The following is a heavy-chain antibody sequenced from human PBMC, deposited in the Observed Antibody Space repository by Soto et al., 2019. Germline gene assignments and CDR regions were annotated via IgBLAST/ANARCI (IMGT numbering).Heavy chain of an antibody. V-gene: IGHV3-9*01. CDR2: ITWNSRVL. Sequence: EVQLVESGGRLVQPGRSLRLSCVGTGLNFDDFAMHWVRQAPGKGLEWVSGITWNSRVLAYADSVKGRFTISRDNARNSLYLQMDSLRDEDSALYYCAKGRYDFWSPYYFDSWGQGTLVTVSS. CDR1: GLNFDDFA. D-gene: IGHD3-3*01. CDR3: AKGRYDFWSPYYFDS. J-gene: IGHJ4*02.